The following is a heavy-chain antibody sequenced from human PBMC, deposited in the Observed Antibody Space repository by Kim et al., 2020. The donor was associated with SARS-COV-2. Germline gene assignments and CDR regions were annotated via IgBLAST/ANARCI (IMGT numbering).Heavy chain of an antibody. CDR2: ISGSGGST. D-gene: IGHD7-27*01. CDR1: GFTFSSYA. J-gene: IGHJ6*02. Sequence: GGSLRLSCAASGFTFSSYAMSWVRQAPGKGLEWVSAISGSGGSTYYADSVKGRFTISRDNSKNTLYLQMNSLRAEDTAVYYCAKDSRTGGFYYYYGMDVWGQGTTVTVSS. V-gene: IGHV3-23*01. CDR3: AKDSRTGGFYYYYGMDV.